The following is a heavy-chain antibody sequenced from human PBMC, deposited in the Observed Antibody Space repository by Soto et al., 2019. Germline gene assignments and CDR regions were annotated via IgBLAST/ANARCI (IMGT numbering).Heavy chain of an antibody. CDR2: ISYDGSNK. Sequence: QVQLVESGGGVVQPGRSLRLSCAASGFTFSSYGMHWVRQAPGKGLEWVAVISYDGSNKYYADSVKGQFTISRDNSKNTLYLQMNSLRAEDTAVYYCAKDPKEWFSWYFDLWGRGTLVTVSS. CDR3: AKDPKEWFSWYFDL. D-gene: IGHD3-3*01. CDR1: GFTFSSYG. J-gene: IGHJ2*01. V-gene: IGHV3-30*18.